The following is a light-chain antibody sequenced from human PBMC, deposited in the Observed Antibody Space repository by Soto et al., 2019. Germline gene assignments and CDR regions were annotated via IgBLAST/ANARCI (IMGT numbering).Light chain of an antibody. J-gene: IGKJ4*01. V-gene: IGKV3-11*01. CDR1: QSVSSY. CDR2: DAS. Sequence: EIVLTQSPATLSLSPGERATLSCRASQSVSSYLAWYQQKPGQAPRLLIYDASTRATGIPARFSGNGSGTDFTLTISSLEPEDFAVYYGQQRSYWRDTFGGGTKVEIK. CDR3: QQRSYWRDT.